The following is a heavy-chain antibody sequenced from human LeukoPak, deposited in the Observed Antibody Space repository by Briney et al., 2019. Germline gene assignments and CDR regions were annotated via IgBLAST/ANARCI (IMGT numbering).Heavy chain of an antibody. V-gene: IGHV3-23*01. D-gene: IGHD3-22*01. J-gene: IGHJ4*02. CDR1: GFTFSSYA. CDR3: ARDHAPHYYDSSGSLDY. CDR2: ISDSGGST. Sequence: PGGSLRLSCAASGFTFSSYAMSWVRQAPGKGLEWVSAISDSGGSTYYADSVKGRFTISRDNSKNTLYLQMNSLRAEDTAVYYCARDHAPHYYDSSGSLDYWGQGTLVTVSS.